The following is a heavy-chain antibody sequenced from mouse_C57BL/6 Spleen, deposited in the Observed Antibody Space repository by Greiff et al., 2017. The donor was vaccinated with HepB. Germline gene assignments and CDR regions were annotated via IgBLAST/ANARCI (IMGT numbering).Heavy chain of an antibody. V-gene: IGHV14-1*01. CDR2: IDPEDGDT. J-gene: IGHJ3*01. D-gene: IGHD2-10*02. CDR1: GFNIKDYY. CDR3: TDTPPLYGNYH. Sequence: VQLQQSGAELVRPGASVKLSCTASGFNIKDYYMHWVKQRPEQGLEWIGRIDPEDGDTEYAPKFQGKATMTADTSSNTAYLQLSSLTSEDTAVYYCTDTPPLYGNYHWGQGTLVTVSA.